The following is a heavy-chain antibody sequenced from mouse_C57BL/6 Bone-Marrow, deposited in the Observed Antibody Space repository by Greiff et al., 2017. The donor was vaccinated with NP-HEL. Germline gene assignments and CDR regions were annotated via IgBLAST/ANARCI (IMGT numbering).Heavy chain of an antibody. V-gene: IGHV1-22*01. CDR1: GYTFTDYN. CDR2: INPNNGGT. CDR3: ARPIIYYGSSPYY. J-gene: IGHJ2*01. D-gene: IGHD1-1*01. Sequence: VQLQQSGPELVKPGASVKMSCKASGYTFTDYNMHWVKQSHGKSLEWIGYINPNNGGTSYNQKFKGKATLTVNKSSSTAYMELRSLTSEDSAVYYCARPIIYYGSSPYYWGQGTTLTVSS.